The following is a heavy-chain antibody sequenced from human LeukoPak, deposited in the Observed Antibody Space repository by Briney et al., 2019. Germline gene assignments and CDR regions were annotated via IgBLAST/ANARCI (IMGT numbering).Heavy chain of an antibody. Sequence: GGSLRLSCAASGFTFSSYWIRCVRQAPGKGLVWVSRINTDGSYTSYADFVKGRFTISRDNAKNTLYLQMNSLRAEDTAVYYCASDYGGNSDYWGQGTLVTVSS. CDR2: INTDGSYT. J-gene: IGHJ4*02. D-gene: IGHD4-23*01. V-gene: IGHV3-74*01. CDR1: GFTFSSYW. CDR3: ASDYGGNSDY.